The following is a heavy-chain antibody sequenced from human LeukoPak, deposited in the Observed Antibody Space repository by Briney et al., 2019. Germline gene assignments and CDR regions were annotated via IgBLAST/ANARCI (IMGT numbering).Heavy chain of an antibody. CDR2: ISYSGST. D-gene: IGHD3-3*01. Sequence: SETLSLTCSVSGGSISSYYWSWIRQPPGKGLEWIGYISYSGSTNYNPSLKSRVTISVDTSKNQFSLKLSSVTAADTAVYYCARILYDFWSGYPLYYFDYWGQGTLVTVSS. V-gene: IGHV4-59*01. J-gene: IGHJ4*02. CDR3: ARILYDFWSGYPLYYFDY. CDR1: GGSISSYY.